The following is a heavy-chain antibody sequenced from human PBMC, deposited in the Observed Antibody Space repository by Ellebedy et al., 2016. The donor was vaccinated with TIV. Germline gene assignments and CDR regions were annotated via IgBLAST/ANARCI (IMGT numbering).Heavy chain of an antibody. V-gene: IGHV1-3*01. CDR2: INVGNGNT. CDR1: GYTFTTYG. Sequence: ASVKVSCKASGYTFTTYGIYWVRQAPGQRLEWMGRINVGNGNTKYSQKFQGRVTITRDTFASTAYMEVSSLRSEDTAVYYCARKNHYNYGMGIWGQGTTVTVSS. J-gene: IGHJ6*02. CDR3: ARKNHYNYGMGI. D-gene: IGHD2-2*02.